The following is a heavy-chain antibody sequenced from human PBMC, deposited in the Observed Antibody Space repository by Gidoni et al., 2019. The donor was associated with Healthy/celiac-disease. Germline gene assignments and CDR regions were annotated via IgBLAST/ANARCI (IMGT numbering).Heavy chain of an antibody. D-gene: IGHD2-15*01. J-gene: IGHJ6*02. CDR1: GFPFSSYW. V-gene: IGHV3-7*03. Sequence: VESGGGLVQPGASLRLSCAASGFPFSSYWMSWVRQAPGKGLEWVANIKQDGSEKYYVDSVKGRFTISRDNAKNSLYLQMNSLRAEDTAVYYCARALGSFWGQGTTVTVSS. CDR3: ARALGSF. CDR2: IKQDGSEK.